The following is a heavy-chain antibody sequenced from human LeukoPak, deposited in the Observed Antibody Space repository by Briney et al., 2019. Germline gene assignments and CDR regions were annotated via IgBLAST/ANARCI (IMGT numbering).Heavy chain of an antibody. J-gene: IGHJ4*02. D-gene: IGHD1-26*01. Sequence: GESLKISCKGSGYSFTTYWIGWVRQMPGKGLEWMGIIYPGDSDTRYSPSFQGQVTISADKSISTAYLQWSSLKASDTAMYYCATQGSSGSYDLDFDYWGQGTLVTVSS. V-gene: IGHV5-51*01. CDR3: ATQGSSGSYDLDFDY. CDR1: GYSFTTYW. CDR2: IYPGDSDT.